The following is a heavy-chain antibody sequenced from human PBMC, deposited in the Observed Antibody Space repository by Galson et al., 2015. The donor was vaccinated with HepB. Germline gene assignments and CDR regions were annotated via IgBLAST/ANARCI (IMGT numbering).Heavy chain of an antibody. Sequence: SVKVSCKVSGYTLTELSMHWVRQAPGKGLEWMGGFDPEDGETIYAQKFQGRVTMTEDTSTDTAYMELSSLRSEDTAVYYCATDLLRAYGDSPFDYWGQGTLVTVSS. D-gene: IGHD4-17*01. CDR3: ATDLLRAYGDSPFDY. CDR2: FDPEDGET. CDR1: GYTLTELS. J-gene: IGHJ4*02. V-gene: IGHV1-24*01.